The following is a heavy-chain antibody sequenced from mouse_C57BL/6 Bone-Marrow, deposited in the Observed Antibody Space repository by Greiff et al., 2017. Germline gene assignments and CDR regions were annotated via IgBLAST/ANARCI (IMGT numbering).Heavy chain of an antibody. D-gene: IGHD1-1*01. CDR2: ISNGGGST. CDR1: GFTFSDYY. CDR3: ARREDYYGSAWFAY. V-gene: IGHV5-12*01. Sequence: EVMLVESGGGLVQPGGSLKLSCAASGFTFSDYYMYWVRQTPEKRLEWVAYISNGGGSTYYPDTVTGRFTISRDNAKNTLYLQRRRLKSEDTAMYYCARREDYYGSAWFAYWGQGTLVTVSA. J-gene: IGHJ3*01.